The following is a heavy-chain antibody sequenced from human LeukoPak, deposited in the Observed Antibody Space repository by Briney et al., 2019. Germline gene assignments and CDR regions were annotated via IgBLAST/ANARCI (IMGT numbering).Heavy chain of an antibody. Sequence: SETLSLTCAIDGASLSAYHWTWIRQPPGKGLEWIGEIKPSGITNYNPSLRSRVTLSIDTSKNQFSLKVASVTAADMAVYYCARVRGCNVHNCLLGGWFDPWGQGTLVTVSS. D-gene: IGHD1-20*01. CDR1: GASLSAYH. J-gene: IGHJ5*02. CDR3: ARVRGCNVHNCLLGGWFDP. V-gene: IGHV4-34*01. CDR2: IKPSGIT.